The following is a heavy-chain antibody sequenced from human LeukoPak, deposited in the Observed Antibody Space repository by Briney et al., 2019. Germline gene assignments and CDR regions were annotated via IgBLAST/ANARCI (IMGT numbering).Heavy chain of an antibody. V-gene: IGHV3-74*03. CDR2: IYSNGSTT. Sequence: GGSLRLSCAASGFTFSRYWMHWVRQAPGKGLVWVSRIYSNGSTTTYADSVKGRFTISRDNAKNTLYLQMNSLSAEDTAVYYCARDPSDFSGWYGYWGQGILVTVSS. J-gene: IGHJ4*02. CDR3: ARDPSDFSGWYGY. CDR1: GFTFSRYW. D-gene: IGHD6-19*01.